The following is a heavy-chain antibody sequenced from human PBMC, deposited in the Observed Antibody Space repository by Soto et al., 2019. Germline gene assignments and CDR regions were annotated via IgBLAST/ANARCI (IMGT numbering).Heavy chain of an antibody. CDR2: IYYSGST. CDR3: ARGHWFGESYFDY. Sequence: SETLSLTCTVSGGSISSYYWSWIRQPPGKGLEWIGYIYYSGSTNYNPSLKSRVTISVDTSKNQFSLKLSSVTAADTAVYYCARGHWFGESYFDYWGQGTLVTVSS. D-gene: IGHD3-10*01. CDR1: GGSISSYY. V-gene: IGHV4-59*01. J-gene: IGHJ4*02.